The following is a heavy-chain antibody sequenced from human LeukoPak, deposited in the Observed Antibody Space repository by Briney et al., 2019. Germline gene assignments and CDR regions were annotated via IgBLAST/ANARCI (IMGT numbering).Heavy chain of an antibody. D-gene: IGHD6-13*01. CDR1: GYTFATYG. J-gene: IGHJ4*02. V-gene: IGHV1-18*01. CDR3: AKVAGDRMDY. Sequence: ASVKVSCKASGYTFATYGFCWVRQAPGHGLEWMGWISANTGKTDYARKFQGRVTMTTDTSTSTAYMELRSLRPDDTAVYYCAKVAGDRMDYWGQRTLLTVSS. CDR2: ISANTGKT.